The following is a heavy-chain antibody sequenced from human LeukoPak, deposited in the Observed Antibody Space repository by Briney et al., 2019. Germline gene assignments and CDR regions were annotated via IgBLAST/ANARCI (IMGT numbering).Heavy chain of an antibody. CDR1: GFTFSSYS. CDR3: ARESKKYYFDY. V-gene: IGHV3-30*03. CDR2: ISYDGSNR. J-gene: IGHJ4*02. D-gene: IGHD5/OR15-5a*01. Sequence: PGGSLRLSCAASGFTFSSYSMNWVRQAPGKGLEWVAVISYDGSNRYYADSVKGRFTISRDNSKNTLYLQMNSLRAEDTAVYYCARESKKYYFDYWGQGTLVTVSS.